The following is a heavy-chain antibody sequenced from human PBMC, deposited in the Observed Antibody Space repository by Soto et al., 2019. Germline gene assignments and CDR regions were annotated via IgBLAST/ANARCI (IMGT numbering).Heavy chain of an antibody. CDR3: AKAGGAAGTVDYFDY. V-gene: IGHV3-23*01. Sequence: GGSLRLSCAASGFTFSNYAINWVRQSPGKGLEWVSVISGSVGSTYYADSVKGRFTITRDNSKNTLYLQMNSLRAEDTAVYYCAKAGGAAGTVDYFDYWGQGTMVTVSS. D-gene: IGHD6-13*01. J-gene: IGHJ4*02. CDR2: ISGSVGST. CDR1: GFTFSNYA.